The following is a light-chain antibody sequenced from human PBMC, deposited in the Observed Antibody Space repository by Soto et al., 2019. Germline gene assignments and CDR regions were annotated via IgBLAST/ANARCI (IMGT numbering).Light chain of an antibody. CDR3: QQYYSTPLT. V-gene: IGKV4-1*01. Sequence: DIVMTQSPDSLAVSLGERATINCKSSQSVLYSSNNKYYLAWYQQKPGQPPKLLIYWASNRESGVPDRFSGSGSGTDFTLSISSLQAEDVAVYYCQQYYSTPLTFGGGTKVEIK. CDR1: QSVLYSSNNKYY. CDR2: WAS. J-gene: IGKJ4*01.